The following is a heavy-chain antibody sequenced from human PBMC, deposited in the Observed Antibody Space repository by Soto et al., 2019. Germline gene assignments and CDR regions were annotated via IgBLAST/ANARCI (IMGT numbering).Heavy chain of an antibody. V-gene: IGHV3-66*01. CDR1: GFTVSSNY. Sequence: EVQLVESGGGLVQPGGSLRLSCAASGFTVSSNYMSWVRQAPGKGLEWVSVSYSGGSTYYADSVKGRFTISRDNSKHTLYRQMNSLRAEGTAVYYCARDRDGLLDCWGQGALVTVSS. CDR2: SYSGGST. D-gene: IGHD2-21*01. CDR3: ARDRDGLLDC. J-gene: IGHJ4*02.